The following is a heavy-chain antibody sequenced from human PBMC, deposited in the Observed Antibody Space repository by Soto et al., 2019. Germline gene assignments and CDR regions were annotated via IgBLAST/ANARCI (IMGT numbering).Heavy chain of an antibody. J-gene: IGHJ6*02. CDR3: ARDRCTSTRCYTHHFDV. Sequence: QGQLEQSGGEVTKPGASVKVSCKASGYTFTSYSMSWVRQAPGQGLEWMGWISIYTGDTKYAQSFQGRVTLTTETSANTAYMELRSLRSADTAVYYCARDRCTSTRCYTHHFDVWGQGTTVVVSS. CDR2: ISIYTGDT. D-gene: IGHD2-2*01. CDR1: GYTFTSYS. V-gene: IGHV1-18*04.